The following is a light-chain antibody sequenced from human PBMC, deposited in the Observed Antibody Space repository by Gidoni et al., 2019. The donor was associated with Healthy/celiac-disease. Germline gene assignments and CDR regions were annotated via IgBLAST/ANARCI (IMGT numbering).Light chain of an antibody. Sequence: DIQMTQSPSSLSASVGDRVTITCRASQSISSYLNWYQQKPVKAPKLLIYAASSLQSGVPSRFSGSGSGTDCTLTISSLQPEDFATYYCQQSYSTPYSFGQGTKLEIK. CDR1: QSISSY. CDR2: AAS. V-gene: IGKV1-39*01. CDR3: QQSYSTPYS. J-gene: IGKJ2*03.